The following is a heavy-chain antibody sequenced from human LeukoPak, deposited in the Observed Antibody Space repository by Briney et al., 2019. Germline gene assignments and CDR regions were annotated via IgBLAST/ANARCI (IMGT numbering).Heavy chain of an antibody. CDR1: GFTFSSYA. V-gene: IGHV3-9*01. Sequence: PGGSLRLSCAASGFTFSSYAMSWVRQAPGVGLEWVSGINWNSGTIGYADSVKGRFTISRDNAKNSLYLQMNSLRAEDTALYYCAKDIYYEILTGYLDYWGQGTLVTVSS. D-gene: IGHD3-9*01. CDR2: INWNSGTI. J-gene: IGHJ4*02. CDR3: AKDIYYEILTGYLDY.